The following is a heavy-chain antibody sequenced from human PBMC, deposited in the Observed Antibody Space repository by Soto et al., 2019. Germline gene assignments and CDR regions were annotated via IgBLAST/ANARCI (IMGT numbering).Heavy chain of an antibody. J-gene: IGHJ6*02. D-gene: IGHD3-10*01. Sequence: SETLSLTCAVSSGSIDNVYWWSWVRQSPGKGLEWIGETSHDGVTNYNPSLEGRVTISIDKSKNQFYLDLNSVTAADTAMYYCAGGGVRGVITRTRDYYGMDVWGQGTTVTVSS. CDR1: SGSIDNVYW. CDR2: TSHDGVT. V-gene: IGHV4-4*02. CDR3: AGGGVRGVITRTRDYYGMDV.